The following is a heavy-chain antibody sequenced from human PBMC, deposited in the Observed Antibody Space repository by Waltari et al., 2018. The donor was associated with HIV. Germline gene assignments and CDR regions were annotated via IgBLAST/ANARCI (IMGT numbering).Heavy chain of an antibody. CDR3: ARDKAAPGYSPHAFDI. V-gene: IGHV3-21*01. CDR1: GFTFSYYR. Sequence: EVQLVESGGGLVKPGVSLRLSCAASGFTFSYYRRSGVRQAPGKGLEWVSSITTNSIYIYYADSVKGRFTISRDNAKTSLYLQMNSLRAEDTGVYYCARDKAAPGYSPHAFDIWGQGTMVTVSS. D-gene: IGHD2-15*01. J-gene: IGHJ3*02. CDR2: ITTNSIYI.